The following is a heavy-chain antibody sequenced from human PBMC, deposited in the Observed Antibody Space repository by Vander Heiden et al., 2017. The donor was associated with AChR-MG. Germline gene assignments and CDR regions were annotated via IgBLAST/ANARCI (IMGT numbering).Heavy chain of an antibody. CDR3: ASSPPPPHFGVVTERSYYGMDV. D-gene: IGHD3-3*01. CDR1: GYTFTSYD. Sequence: QVQLVQSGAEVKKPGASVKVSCKASGYTFTSYDINWVRQATGQGLGGMGWMNPNSGNTGHEQEFQGRVTMTRNTSKSTAYMELSSLRSEDTAVYYCASSPPPPHFGVVTERSYYGMDVWGQGTTVTVSS. J-gene: IGHJ6*02. CDR2: MNPNSGNT. V-gene: IGHV1-8*01.